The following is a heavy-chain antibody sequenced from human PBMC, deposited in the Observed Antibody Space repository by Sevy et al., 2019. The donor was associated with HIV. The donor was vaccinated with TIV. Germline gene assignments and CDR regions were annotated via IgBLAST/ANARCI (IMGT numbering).Heavy chain of an antibody. J-gene: IGHJ3*02. CDR1: GFTFSSYG. D-gene: IGHD6-19*01. CDR3: ARDGQWLVQNAFDI. Sequence: GGSLRLSCAASGFTFSSYGMHWVRQAPGKGLEWVAVIWYDGSNKYYADSVKGRFTISRENSKNTLYLQMNSLRAEDTAVYYCARDGQWLVQNAFDIWGQGTMVTASS. V-gene: IGHV3-33*01. CDR2: IWYDGSNK.